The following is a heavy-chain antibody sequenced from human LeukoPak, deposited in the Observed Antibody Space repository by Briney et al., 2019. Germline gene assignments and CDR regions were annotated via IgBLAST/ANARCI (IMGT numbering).Heavy chain of an antibody. J-gene: IGHJ4*02. V-gene: IGHV1-3*04. CDR2: INTGNGNT. D-gene: IGHD3-9*01. CDR1: GYTFTSYA. Sequence: ASVKVSCKASGYTFTSYAMHWVRQAPGQRLEWMGWINTGNGNTKYSQKFQGRVTITRDTPASTAYMELSSLRSEDTAVYYCARGGRRYFDYFDYWGQGTLVTVSS. CDR3: ARGGRRYFDYFDY.